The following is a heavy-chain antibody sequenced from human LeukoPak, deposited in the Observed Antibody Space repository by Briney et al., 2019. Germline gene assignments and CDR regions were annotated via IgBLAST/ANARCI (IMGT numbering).Heavy chain of an antibody. D-gene: IGHD2-2*01. J-gene: IGHJ6*02. Sequence: SETLSLTCAVYGGSFSGYYWSWIRQPPGKGLEWIGEINHSGSTNYNPSLKSRVTISVDTSKSQFSLKLSSVTAADTAVYYCARGPGIVVVPAARYYYYGMDVWGQGTTVTVSS. CDR2: INHSGST. CDR3: ARGPGIVVVPAARYYYYGMDV. V-gene: IGHV4-34*01. CDR1: GGSFSGYY.